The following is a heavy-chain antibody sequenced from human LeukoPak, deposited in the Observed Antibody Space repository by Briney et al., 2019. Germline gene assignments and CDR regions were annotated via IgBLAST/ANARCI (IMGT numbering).Heavy chain of an antibody. D-gene: IGHD6-19*01. CDR2: IYPGDSDT. CDR3: ARRGSGWYVDY. CDR1: GYTFTSYW. Sequence: GEFLKISCKGSGYTFTSYWIGWVRQMPGKGLEWMGIIYPGDSDTRYSPSFQGQVSISVDKSISTAYLQWSSLKASDTAMYYCARRGSGWYVDYWGQGTLVTVSS. V-gene: IGHV5-51*01. J-gene: IGHJ4*02.